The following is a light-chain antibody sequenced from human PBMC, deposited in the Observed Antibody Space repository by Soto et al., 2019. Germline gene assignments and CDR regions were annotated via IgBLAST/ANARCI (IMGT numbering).Light chain of an antibody. V-gene: IGKV3-11*01. CDR2: DAS. CDR1: QSVSSY. J-gene: IGKJ4*01. Sequence: EIVLSQTPATLSLSPGERGTLSCRASQSVSSYLAWYQQKPGQAPRLLIFDASNRATGIPARFSGSGSGTDFTLTISSLEPEDFAVYYCQQRSNWPLTFGGGTNVEIK. CDR3: QQRSNWPLT.